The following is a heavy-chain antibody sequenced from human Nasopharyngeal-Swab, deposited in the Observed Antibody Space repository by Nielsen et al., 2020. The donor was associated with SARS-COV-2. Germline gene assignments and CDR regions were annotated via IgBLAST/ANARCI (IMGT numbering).Heavy chain of an antibody. V-gene: IGHV3-21*01. CDR3: ARDWHGPFDY. CDR1: GFTFSSYS. CDR2: ISSSSSYI. D-gene: IGHD5-24*01. J-gene: IGHJ4*02. Sequence: GESLKISCAASGFTFSSYSMNWVRQAPGKGLEWVSSISSSSSYIYYADSVKGRFTISRDNAKNSLYLQMNSLRAEDTAVYYCARDWHGPFDYWGQGTLVTVPS.